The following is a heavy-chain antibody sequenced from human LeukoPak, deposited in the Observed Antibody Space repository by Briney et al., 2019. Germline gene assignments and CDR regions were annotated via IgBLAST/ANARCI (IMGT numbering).Heavy chain of an antibody. CDR3: ARDNPGITIFGVVIITYGMDV. V-gene: IGHV3-33*01. CDR2: IWYDGSNK. D-gene: IGHD3-3*01. CDR1: GFTFSSYG. Sequence: GGSLRLSCAASGFTFSSYGMHWVRQAPGKGLEWVAVIWYDGSNKYYADSVKGRFTISRDNSKNTLYLQMNSLRAEDTAVYYCARDNPGITIFGVVIITYGMDVWGQGTTVTVSS. J-gene: IGHJ6*02.